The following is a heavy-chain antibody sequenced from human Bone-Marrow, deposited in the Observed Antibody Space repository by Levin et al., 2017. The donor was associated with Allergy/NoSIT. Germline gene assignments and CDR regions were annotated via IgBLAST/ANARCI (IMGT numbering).Heavy chain of an antibody. CDR1: GGSFRDYC. V-gene: IGHV4-34*01. CDR3: TRGRPYVYYYYAMDV. Sequence: SETLSLTCAVSGGSFRDYCWNWIRQPPGKGLEWIGEIDHTGITDYNPSLKSRVTLSLDMSKNQFSLELRSVTAADTAVYYCTRGRPYVYYYYAMDVWGQGTTVAVSS. D-gene: IGHD3-10*02. CDR2: IDHTGIT. J-gene: IGHJ6*02.